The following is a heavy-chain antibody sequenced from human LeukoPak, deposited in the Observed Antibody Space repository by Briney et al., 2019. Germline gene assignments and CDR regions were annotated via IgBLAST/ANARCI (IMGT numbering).Heavy chain of an antibody. CDR2: ISGSGGST. D-gene: IGHD4-17*01. V-gene: IGHV3-23*01. CDR3: AKDPSGDYRFDY. Sequence: PGGSLRPSCAASGFTFSSYAMSWVRQAPGKGLEWVSAISGSGGSTYYADSVKGRFTISRDNSKNTLYLQMNSLRAEDTAVYYCAKDPSGDYRFDYWGQGTLVTVSS. J-gene: IGHJ4*02. CDR1: GFTFSSYA.